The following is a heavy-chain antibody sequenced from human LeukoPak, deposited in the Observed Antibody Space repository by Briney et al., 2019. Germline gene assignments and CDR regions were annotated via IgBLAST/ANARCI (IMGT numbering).Heavy chain of an antibody. CDR1: GGSISTSYY. V-gene: IGHV4-39*01. J-gene: IGHJ3*02. Sequence: PSETLSLTCTVSGGSISTSYYWGWIRQSPGKGLEWIGSIYFSGNTYYNPSLKSRVAISVDSSKNQFSLKLSSVTAADTAVYYCAGRDDYVAFDIWGQGTMVTVSS. CDR2: IYFSGNT. D-gene: IGHD5-24*01. CDR3: AGRDDYVAFDI.